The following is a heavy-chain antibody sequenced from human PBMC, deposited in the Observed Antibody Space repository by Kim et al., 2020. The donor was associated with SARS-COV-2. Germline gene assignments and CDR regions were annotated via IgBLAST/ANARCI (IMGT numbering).Heavy chain of an antibody. D-gene: IGHD3-10*01. J-gene: IGHJ4*02. CDR3: AKDWEVRGITPDY. CDR1: GYTFTSYA. Sequence: ASVKLSCKASGYTFTSYAMHWLRQAPGQRLEWMGWINAGNGYTKYSQKFQGRLTITRDTSASTAYMELSSLTSEDTAVYYCAKDWEVRGITPDYWGQGTPVTVSS. CDR2: INAGNGYT. V-gene: IGHV1-3*01.